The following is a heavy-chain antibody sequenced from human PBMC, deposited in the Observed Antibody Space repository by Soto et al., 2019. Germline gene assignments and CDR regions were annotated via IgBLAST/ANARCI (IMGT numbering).Heavy chain of an antibody. J-gene: IGHJ3*02. Sequence: QVQLVESGGGLVKPGGSLRLSCAASGFIFSDSYMSWIRQAPGKGLEWVSYISSSASTIYYTDSVKDRYTISRDNAKNSLYLQMNSLRADDTAVYYCARDPYDSSFAFDIWGQGTMVTVSS. CDR3: ARDPYDSSFAFDI. CDR2: ISSSASTI. CDR1: GFIFSDSY. D-gene: IGHD3-22*01. V-gene: IGHV3-11*01.